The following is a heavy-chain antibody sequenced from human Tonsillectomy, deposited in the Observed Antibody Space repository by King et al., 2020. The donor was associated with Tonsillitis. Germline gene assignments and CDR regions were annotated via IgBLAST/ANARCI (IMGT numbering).Heavy chain of an antibody. Sequence: VQLVESGGGLVQPGGSLRLSCAASGLTFSSYDMNWVRQAPGKGLEWVSYISSSSSTIYYADSVKGRFTISRDNAKNSLYLQMNSLRAEDTAVYYCAMRNKKWLGLDGFDIWGQGTMVTASS. CDR2: ISSSSSTI. D-gene: IGHD6-19*01. J-gene: IGHJ3*02. V-gene: IGHV3-48*03. CDR1: GLTFSSYD. CDR3: AMRNKKWLGLDGFDI.